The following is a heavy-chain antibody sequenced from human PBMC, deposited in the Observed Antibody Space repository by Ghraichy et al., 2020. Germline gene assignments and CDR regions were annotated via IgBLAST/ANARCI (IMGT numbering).Heavy chain of an antibody. CDR1: GFTFSSYA. J-gene: IGHJ4*02. CDR3: AKVAARRPPYYFDY. CDR2: ISGSGGST. V-gene: IGHV3-23*01. Sequence: GESLNISCAASGFTFSSYAMSWVRQAPGKGLEWVSAISGSGGSTYYADSVKGRFTISRDNSKNTLYLQMNSLRAEDTAVYYCAKVAARRPPYYFDYWGQGTLVTVSS. D-gene: IGHD6-6*01.